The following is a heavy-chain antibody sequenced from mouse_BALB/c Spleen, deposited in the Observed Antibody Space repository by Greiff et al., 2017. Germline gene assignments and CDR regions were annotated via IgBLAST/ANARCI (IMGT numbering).Heavy chain of an antibody. CDR1: GYSITSDYA. J-gene: IGHJ4*01. Sequence: EVQRVESGPGLVKPSQSLSLTCTVTGYSITSDYAWNWIRQFPGNKLEWMGYISYSGSTSYNPSLKSRISITRDTSKNQFFLQLNSVTTEDTATYYCARYDYDDVDYWGQGTSVTVSS. D-gene: IGHD2-4*01. CDR2: ISYSGST. CDR3: ARYDYDDVDY. V-gene: IGHV3-2*02.